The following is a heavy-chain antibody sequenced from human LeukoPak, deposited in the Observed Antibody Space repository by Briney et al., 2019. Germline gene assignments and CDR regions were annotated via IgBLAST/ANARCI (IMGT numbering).Heavy chain of an antibody. V-gene: IGHV1-69*01. Sequence: GSSVKVSCKASGGTFSSYAISWVRQAPGQGLEWMGGIIPIFGTANYAQKFQGRVTITADESTSTAYMELSSLRSEDTAVYYCARSRDRYYYGCLGYWGQGTLVTVSS. D-gene: IGHD3-10*01. CDR3: ARSRDRYYYGCLGY. J-gene: IGHJ4*02. CDR1: GGTFSSYA. CDR2: IIPIFGTA.